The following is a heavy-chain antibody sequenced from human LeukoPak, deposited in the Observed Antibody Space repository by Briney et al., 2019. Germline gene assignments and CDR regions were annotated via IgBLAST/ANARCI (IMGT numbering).Heavy chain of an antibody. D-gene: IGHD2-21*02. CDR2: IIPILGIA. CDR3: ASCGGDCYSDAFDI. J-gene: IGHJ3*02. Sequence: SVKVSCKASGGTFSSYAISWVRQAPGQGLEWMGRIIPILGIANYAQKFQGRVTITADKSTSTAYMELGSLRSEDTAVYYCASCGGDCYSDAFDIWGQGTMVTVSS. V-gene: IGHV1-69*04. CDR1: GGTFSSYA.